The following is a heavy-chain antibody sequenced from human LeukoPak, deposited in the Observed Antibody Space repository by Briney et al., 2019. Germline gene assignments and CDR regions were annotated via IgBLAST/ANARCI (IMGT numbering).Heavy chain of an antibody. V-gene: IGHV1-69*13. Sequence: SVKVSCKASGGTFSSYAISWVRQAPGQGLEWMGGIIPIFGTANYAQKFQGSVTITADESTSTAYMELSSLRSEDTAVYYCAREEGYCSGGSCYSAYYYGMDVWGKGTTVTVSS. D-gene: IGHD2-15*01. J-gene: IGHJ6*04. CDR1: GGTFSSYA. CDR3: AREEGYCSGGSCYSAYYYGMDV. CDR2: IIPIFGTA.